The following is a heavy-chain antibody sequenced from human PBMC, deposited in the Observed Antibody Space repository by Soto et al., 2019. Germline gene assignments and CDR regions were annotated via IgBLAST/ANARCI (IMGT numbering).Heavy chain of an antibody. Sequence: EVQLLESGGGMVQPGGSLRLSCAASGFTFRSYAMAWVRQAPGKGLEWVSTIGGSGDGTSYADSVKGRFTISRDNSKNTLYLQMTSLRSEDMAVYYCAKRWGGSYYAAFDYWGQGTLLTVSS. CDR1: GFTFRSYA. J-gene: IGHJ4*02. V-gene: IGHV3-23*01. CDR2: IGGSGDGT. CDR3: AKRWGGSYYAAFDY. D-gene: IGHD1-26*01.